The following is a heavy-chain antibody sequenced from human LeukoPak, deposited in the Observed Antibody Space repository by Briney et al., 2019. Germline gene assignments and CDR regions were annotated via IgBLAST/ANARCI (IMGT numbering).Heavy chain of an antibody. D-gene: IGHD3-22*01. Sequence: PGGSLRLSCAGSGFTFDYYGMTWVRQAPGKGLEWVSGINWNGGSTDYADSVNGRFTISRDNAKNSLYLQMNGLRAEDTALYYCARDRYYDTSGFLDYWGQGTLVTVSS. J-gene: IGHJ4*02. CDR3: ARDRYYDTSGFLDY. CDR1: GFTFDYYG. V-gene: IGHV3-20*04. CDR2: INWNGGST.